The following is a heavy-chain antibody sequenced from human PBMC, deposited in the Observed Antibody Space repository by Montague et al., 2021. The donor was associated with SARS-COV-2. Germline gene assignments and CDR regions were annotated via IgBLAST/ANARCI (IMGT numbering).Heavy chain of an antibody. V-gene: IGHV4-31*03. CDR2: IYYSGST. D-gene: IGHD3-22*01. Sequence: TLSLTCTVSGGSISSGGYYWSWIRQRPGKGLEWIAYIYYSGSTYYNPSLKSRVSISVDTSKNQFSLKLSSVTAADTAVYYCARARTRFSLIVVVIDTFCIWGQGTTVTVSS. CDR1: GGSISSGGYY. J-gene: IGHJ3*02. CDR3: ARARTRFSLIVVVIDTFCI.